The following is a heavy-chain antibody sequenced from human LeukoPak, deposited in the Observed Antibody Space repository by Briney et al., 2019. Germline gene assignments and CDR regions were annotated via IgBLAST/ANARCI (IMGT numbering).Heavy chain of an antibody. CDR2: SIPIFGTG. V-gene: IGHV1-69*05. CDR3: ARRPNSGSYYFDI. D-gene: IGHD1-26*01. Sequence: SVKVSCKASGGTFTSYAISWVRQAPGQGLEWMGRSIPIFGTGNYAQKFQGRVTITTDESTSTAYMELSSPRSAETAVYYCARRPNSGSYYFDIWGQGTLVTVSS. J-gene: IGHJ4*02. CDR1: GGTFTSYA.